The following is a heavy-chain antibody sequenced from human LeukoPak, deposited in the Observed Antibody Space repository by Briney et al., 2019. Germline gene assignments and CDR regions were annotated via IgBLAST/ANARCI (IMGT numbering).Heavy chain of an antibody. CDR2: ISGRGGST. D-gene: IGHD3-22*01. Sequence: KSGGSLRLSCAASGFTFSSYAMSWVRQAPGKGLEWVSAISGRGGSTYYADSVKGRFTISRDNSKNTLYLQMNSLRAEDTAIYYCAKAREPYYDNSGIDHWGQGTLVTVSS. CDR3: AKAREPYYDNSGIDH. CDR1: GFTFSSYA. J-gene: IGHJ4*02. V-gene: IGHV3-23*01.